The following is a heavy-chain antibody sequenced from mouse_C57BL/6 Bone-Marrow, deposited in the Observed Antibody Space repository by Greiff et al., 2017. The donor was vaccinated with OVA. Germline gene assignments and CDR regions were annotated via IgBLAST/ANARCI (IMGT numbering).Heavy chain of an antibody. CDR2: IDPENGDT. V-gene: IGHV14-4*01. CDR1: GFNIKDDY. Sequence: EVQLQQSGAELVRPGASVKLSCTASGFNIKDDYMHWVKQRPEQGLEWIGWIDPENGDTEYASKFQGKATITADTSSNTAYLQLSSLTSEDNAVYYCTTGLGPFAYWGQGTLVTVSA. D-gene: IGHD4-1*01. CDR3: TTGLGPFAY. J-gene: IGHJ3*01.